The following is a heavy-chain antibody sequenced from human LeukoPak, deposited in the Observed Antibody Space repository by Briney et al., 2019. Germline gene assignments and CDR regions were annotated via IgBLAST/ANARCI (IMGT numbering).Heavy chain of an antibody. CDR3: ARGRNNWNHDAFDI. CDR1: GGSITNYY. Sequence: SSETLSLTCTVSGGSITNYYWTWIRQPPGKGLEWIGYIYTSGSTNYNPSLMSRLTISVDTSKNQFSLKLSSVTAADTAIYYCARGRNNWNHDAFDIWGQGTMVTVSS. V-gene: IGHV4-4*09. D-gene: IGHD1-14*01. CDR2: IYTSGST. J-gene: IGHJ3*02.